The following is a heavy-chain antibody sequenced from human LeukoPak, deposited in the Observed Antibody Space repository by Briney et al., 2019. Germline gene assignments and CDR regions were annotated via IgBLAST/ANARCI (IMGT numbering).Heavy chain of an antibody. CDR2: ISAYNGNT. J-gene: IGHJ3*02. CDR1: GYTFTSYG. Sequence: ASVKVSCKASGYTFTSYGISWVRQAPGQGLEWMGWISAYNGNTNYAQKFQGRVTMTRDTSTSTVYMELSSLRSEDTAVYYCARVGRVGYSYGYDAFDIWGQGTMVTVSS. CDR3: ARVGRVGYSYGYDAFDI. D-gene: IGHD5-18*01. V-gene: IGHV1-18*01.